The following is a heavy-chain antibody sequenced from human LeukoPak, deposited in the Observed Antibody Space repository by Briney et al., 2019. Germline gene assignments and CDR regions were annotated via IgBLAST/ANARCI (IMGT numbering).Heavy chain of an antibody. CDR1: GFTFSSYA. D-gene: IGHD5-12*01. Sequence: PGGSLRLSCAASGFTFSSYAMSWVRQAPGKGLEWVSAISGSGGSTYYADSVKGRFTISRDNSKNTLYLQMNSLRAEDTAVYYCAKDHDSGYVFYYYYYMDVWGKGTTVTISS. V-gene: IGHV3-23*01. CDR3: AKDHDSGYVFYYYYYMDV. CDR2: ISGSGGST. J-gene: IGHJ6*03.